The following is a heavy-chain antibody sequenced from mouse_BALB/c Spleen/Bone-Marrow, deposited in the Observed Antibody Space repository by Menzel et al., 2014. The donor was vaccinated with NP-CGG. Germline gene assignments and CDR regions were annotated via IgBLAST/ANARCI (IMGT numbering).Heavy chain of an antibody. V-gene: IGHV1S22*01. D-gene: IGHD1-1*01. Sequence: GSELVRPGTSVKLSCKASGYTFTSYWMHWVKQRPGQGLEWIGNIYPFSGSSNYDEKFKSKATLTVDTSSSTAYMQLSSLTSEDSAVYYCTRSPITTVVAETMDCWGQGTSVTVSS. CDR3: TRSPITTVVAETMDC. CDR1: GYTFTSYW. CDR2: IYPFSGSS. J-gene: IGHJ4*01.